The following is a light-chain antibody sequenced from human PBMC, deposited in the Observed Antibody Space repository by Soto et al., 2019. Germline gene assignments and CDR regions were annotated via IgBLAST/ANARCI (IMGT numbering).Light chain of an antibody. Sequence: DIQMTHSPSSLPASVGDRVTLTCRASQSISTYLNWYQQKPGKAPDLLIYTASSLESGVPSRFSGSGSGTDFTLTISSLQPDDFATYYCQQYNSYSFGQGTKVDIK. CDR2: TAS. J-gene: IGKJ1*01. CDR3: QQYNSYS. V-gene: IGKV1-39*01. CDR1: QSISTY.